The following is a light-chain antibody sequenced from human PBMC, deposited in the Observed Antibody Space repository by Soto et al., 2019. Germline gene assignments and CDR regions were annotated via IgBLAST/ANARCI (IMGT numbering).Light chain of an antibody. Sequence: EIVLTQSPGTLSLSPGERATLSCRASQSVSSSYLACYQQKPGQATRLLIYGASSRAAVIPDRFSSSGCATKVTLIISRLEPEDVAVYYCQQYDSSPPWTFGQGTKVEIK. CDR3: QQYDSSPPWT. V-gene: IGKV3-20*01. CDR1: QSVSSSY. J-gene: IGKJ1*01. CDR2: GAS.